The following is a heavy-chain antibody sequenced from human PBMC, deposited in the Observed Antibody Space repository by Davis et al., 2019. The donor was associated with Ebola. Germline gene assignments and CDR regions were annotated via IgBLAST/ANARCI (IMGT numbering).Heavy chain of an antibody. CDR3: VRDSGYYSHDY. Sequence: GESLKISCAASGFTFSNFHIHWVRQTPGKGLVWVARIDPDGTGINYADSVKGRFTISRDNAKNTLSLQMNSLRVEDTALYYCVRDSGYYSHDYWGHGTLVTVSS. D-gene: IGHD5-12*01. J-gene: IGHJ4*01. V-gene: IGHV3-74*01. CDR1: GFTFSNFH. CDR2: IDPDGTGI.